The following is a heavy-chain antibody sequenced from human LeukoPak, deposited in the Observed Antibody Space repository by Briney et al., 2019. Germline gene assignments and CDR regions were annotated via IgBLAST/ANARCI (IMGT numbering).Heavy chain of an antibody. CDR1: GFTFSSYG. Sequence: PGGSLRLSCAASGFTFSSYGMHWVRQAPGKGLEWVAVISYDGSNKYYADSVKGRFTISRDNSKNTLYLQMNSLRAEDTAVYYCAKDRGGGSGSSTNLFGPWGQGTLVTVSS. J-gene: IGHJ5*02. V-gene: IGHV3-30*18. D-gene: IGHD3-10*01. CDR2: ISYDGSNK. CDR3: AKDRGGGSGSSTNLFGP.